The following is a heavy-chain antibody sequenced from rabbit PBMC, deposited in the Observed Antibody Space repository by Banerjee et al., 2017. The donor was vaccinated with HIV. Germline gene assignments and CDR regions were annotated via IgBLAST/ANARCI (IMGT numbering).Heavy chain of an antibody. V-gene: IGHV1S45*01. CDR3: ARDSGSAGGGYYFNL. J-gene: IGHJ4*01. CDR1: GFSFSDKYV. CDR2: INTSSGNT. D-gene: IGHD8-1*01. Sequence: QEHLEESGGDLVKPEGSLTLTCTASGFSFSDKYVMCWVRQAPGKGLEWIGCINTSSGNTVYASWAKGRFTISKTSSTTVTLQMTSLTAADTATYFCARDSGSAGGGYYFNLWGQGTLVTVS.